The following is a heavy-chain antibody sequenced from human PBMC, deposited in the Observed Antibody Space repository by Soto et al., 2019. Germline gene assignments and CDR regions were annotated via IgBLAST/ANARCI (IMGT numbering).Heavy chain of an antibody. Sequence: EASVKVSCKASGGTFSSYAISWVRQAPGQGLEWMGGIIPIFGTANYAQKFQGRVTITADESTSTAYMELSSLRSEDTAVYYCARDPHSAAGLYFDYWGQGTLVTVSS. J-gene: IGHJ4*02. CDR3: ARDPHSAAGLYFDY. CDR2: IIPIFGTA. CDR1: GGTFSSYA. D-gene: IGHD6-13*01. V-gene: IGHV1-69*13.